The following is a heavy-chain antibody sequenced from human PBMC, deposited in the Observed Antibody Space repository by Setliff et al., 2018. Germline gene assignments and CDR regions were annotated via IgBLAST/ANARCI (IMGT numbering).Heavy chain of an antibody. V-gene: IGHV3-23*01. CDR1: GFTFSSHA. J-gene: IGHJ4*02. D-gene: IGHD2-15*01. CDR3: ARTCSGSGCYAGLES. Sequence: GGSLRLSCAASGFTFSSHAMTWVRQASGKGLEWVSAISGSSSSIHYGDSVKGRFTISRDNSKNTLYLQMNGLRVEDTAVYYCARTCSGSGCYAGLESWGQGTPVTVSS. CDR2: ISGSSSSI.